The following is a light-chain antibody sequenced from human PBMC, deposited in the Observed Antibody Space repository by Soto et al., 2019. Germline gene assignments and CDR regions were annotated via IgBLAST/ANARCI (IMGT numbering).Light chain of an antibody. J-gene: IGLJ2*01. Sequence: QAVVTQEPSLTVSPGGTVTLTCASSAGAVTSAYYTNWLQQKPGQAPRALIYSTSEKHSWTPARFSGSLLGGKAALTLSAAQPEDEADYYCLLYSGGAQVLFAGGTKLTVL. CDR2: STS. V-gene: IGLV7-43*01. CDR3: LLYSGGAQVL. CDR1: AGAVTSAYY.